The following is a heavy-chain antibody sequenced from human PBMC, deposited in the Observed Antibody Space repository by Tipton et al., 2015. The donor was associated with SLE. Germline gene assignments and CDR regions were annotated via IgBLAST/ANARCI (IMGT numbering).Heavy chain of an antibody. CDR3: ARGGSKHYDFWGRQMGPHAFDI. Sequence: TLSLTCIFSDGSLSSGGYYWSWIRQDPGKGLEWIGYVYYTGNTYYNPSTFYNPSLKSRLTISIDTSKNQSSLKLNSVTAADTAVYYCARGGSKHYDFWGRQMGPHAFDIWGQETKVTVSS. V-gene: IGHV4-31*03. J-gene: IGHJ3*02. D-gene: IGHD3-3*01. CDR1: DGSLSSGGYY. CDR2: VYYTGNT.